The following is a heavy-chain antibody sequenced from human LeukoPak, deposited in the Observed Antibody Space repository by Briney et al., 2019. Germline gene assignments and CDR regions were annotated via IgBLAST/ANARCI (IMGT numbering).Heavy chain of an antibody. D-gene: IGHD3-3*01. Sequence: PSETLSLTCTVSGGSISSSSYYWGWIRQPPGKGLEWIGSIYYSGSTYYNPSLKSRVTISVDTSKNQFSLKLSSVTAADTAVYYCGGHVGYGFWSGYLEAYYYYYMDVWGKGTTVTVSS. CDR3: GGHVGYGFWSGYLEAYYYYYMDV. CDR1: GGSISSSSYY. J-gene: IGHJ6*03. V-gene: IGHV4-39*01. CDR2: IYYSGST.